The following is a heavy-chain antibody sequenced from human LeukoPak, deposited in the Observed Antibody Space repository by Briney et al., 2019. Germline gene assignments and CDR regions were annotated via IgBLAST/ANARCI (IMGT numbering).Heavy chain of an antibody. Sequence: PSETLSLTCTVSGGSISSSRYYWGWIRQSAGKGLEWIGSIYYSGSTNYNPSLKSRVTILVDTSKNQFSLKLSSVTAADTAVYFCARDWGVGGRPGYMDVWGKGITVTVSS. CDR3: ARDWGVGGRPGYMDV. CDR2: IYYSGST. D-gene: IGHD6-6*01. V-gene: IGHV4-39*07. J-gene: IGHJ6*03. CDR1: GGSISSSRYY.